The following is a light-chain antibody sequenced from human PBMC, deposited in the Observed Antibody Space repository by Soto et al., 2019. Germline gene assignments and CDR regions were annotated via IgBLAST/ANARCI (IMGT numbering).Light chain of an antibody. CDR3: SSYAGIYIHVA. Sequence: QYALTQPRSVSGSPGQSVTISCTGTSIDVGAYDCVSWYQQHPGKAPKLMIYDVFKRPSGVPDRFSGSKSGNTASLTISGLQAEDEADYYCSSYAGIYIHVAIGGGTKLTVL. J-gene: IGLJ2*01. V-gene: IGLV2-11*01. CDR1: SIDVGAYDC. CDR2: DVF.